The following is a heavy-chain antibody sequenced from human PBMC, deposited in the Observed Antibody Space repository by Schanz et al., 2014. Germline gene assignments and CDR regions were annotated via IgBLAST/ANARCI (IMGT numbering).Heavy chain of an antibody. CDR2: ITGGSTTYT. J-gene: IGHJ6*02. V-gene: IGHV3-21*01. Sequence: EVQLVESGGGLVKPGGSLRLSCATSGFTFNNFGMNWVRQAPGKGLEWVSCITGGSTTYTYYADSVRGRFTISRDNATSSVYLQMNSLRAEDTAVYYCARSGVDVWGQGTTVTVSS. D-gene: IGHD3-10*01. CDR3: ARSGVDV. CDR1: GFTFNNFG.